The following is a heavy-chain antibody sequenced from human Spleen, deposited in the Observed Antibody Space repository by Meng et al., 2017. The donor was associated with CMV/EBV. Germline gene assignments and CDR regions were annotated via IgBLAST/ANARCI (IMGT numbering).Heavy chain of an antibody. CDR3: ARQFDTRTWDNWFDP. CDR2: IYPGDSDT. CDR1: RYSFTSYW. Sequence: GGSLRLSCKTARYSFTSYWIAWVRQMPGKGLEWMGHIYPGDSDTTSSPSFQGRVTISADKSISTTYLQWSSLKASDTAMYYCARQFDTRTWDNWFDPWGQGTLVTVSS. J-gene: IGHJ5*02. V-gene: IGHV5-51*01. D-gene: IGHD2-2*01.